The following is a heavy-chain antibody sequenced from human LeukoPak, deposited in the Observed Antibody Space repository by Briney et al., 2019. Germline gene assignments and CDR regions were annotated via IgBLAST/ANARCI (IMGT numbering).Heavy chain of an antibody. J-gene: IGHJ4*02. D-gene: IGHD6-6*01. CDR1: GGSISSSSYY. CDR3: ARQGGSSSLN. V-gene: IGHV4-39*01. Sequence: SETLSLTCTVSGGSISSSSYYWGWIRQPPGKGLEWIGSIYYSGSTYYNPSLKSRVTISVDTSKNQFSLKLSSVTAADTAVYYCARQGGSSSLNWGQGTLVTVSS. CDR2: IYYSGST.